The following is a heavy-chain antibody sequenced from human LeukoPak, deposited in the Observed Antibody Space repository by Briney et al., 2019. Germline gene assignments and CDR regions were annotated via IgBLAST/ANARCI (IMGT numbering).Heavy chain of an antibody. V-gene: IGHV3-53*01. D-gene: IGHD4-23*01. CDR2: IYSDDTT. CDR3: ASESPLYYGGNSGY. Sequence: GGSLRLSCEASGFTVSSNYMSWVRQASGKGLEYVSLIYSDDTTYYADSVKGRFTISRDNSKNTLYLQMNSLRAEDTAVYYCASESPLYYGGNSGYWGQGTLVTVSS. J-gene: IGHJ4*02. CDR1: GFTVSSNY.